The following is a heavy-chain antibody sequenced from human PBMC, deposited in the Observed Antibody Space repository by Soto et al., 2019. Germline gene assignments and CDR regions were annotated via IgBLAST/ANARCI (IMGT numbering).Heavy chain of an antibody. CDR1: GFTFSSDD. CDR3: ARETSYDFWSGPQTMDV. CDR2: VHYDGTKK. V-gene: IGHV3-33*01. Sequence: VQLVESGGGVVQPGTSLRLSCAPSGFTFSSDDMHWVRQAPGKGLEWVAVVHYDGTKKYYADSVRGRFTISRDNSENILYLQMNSLKPDDTAVYFCARETSYDFWSGPQTMDVWGQGTTVTVSS. J-gene: IGHJ6*02. D-gene: IGHD3-3*01.